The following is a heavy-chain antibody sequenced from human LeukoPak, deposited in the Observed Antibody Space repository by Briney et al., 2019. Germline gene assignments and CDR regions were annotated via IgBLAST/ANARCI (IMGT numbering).Heavy chain of an antibody. CDR2: ISGSGGST. Sequence: PGGSLRLSCAASGFTFSSYAMSWVRQAPGKGLEWVSAISGSGGSTYYADSVKGRFTISRDNSKNTLYLQMNSLRAEDTAVYYCAKDYDFWSGYYPTGAPYYFDYWGQGTLVTVSS. J-gene: IGHJ4*02. CDR1: GFTFSSYA. V-gene: IGHV3-23*01. CDR3: AKDYDFWSGYYPTGAPYYFDY. D-gene: IGHD3-3*01.